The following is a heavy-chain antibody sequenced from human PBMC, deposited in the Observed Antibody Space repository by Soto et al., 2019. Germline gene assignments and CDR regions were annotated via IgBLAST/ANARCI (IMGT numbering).Heavy chain of an antibody. CDR1: GGSISSYY. Sequence: PSETLSLTCTVSGGSISSYYWSWIRQPPGKGLEWIGYIYYSGSTNYNPSLKSRVTISVDTFKNQFSLKLSSVTAADTAVYYCARRGRYSSGWYDWFDPWGQGTLVTVSS. CDR2: IYYSGST. J-gene: IGHJ5*02. CDR3: ARRGRYSSGWYDWFDP. V-gene: IGHV4-59*08. D-gene: IGHD6-19*01.